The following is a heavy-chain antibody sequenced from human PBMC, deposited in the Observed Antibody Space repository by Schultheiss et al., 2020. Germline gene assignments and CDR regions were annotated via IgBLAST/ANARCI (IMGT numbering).Heavy chain of an antibody. J-gene: IGHJ1*01. D-gene: IGHD3-22*01. V-gene: IGHV4-59*01. CDR2: IYYSGST. CDR3: ASTQYYYDSSGVLQH. Sequence: SETLSLTCTVSGGSISSYYWSWIRQPPGKGLEWIGYIYYSGSTNYNPSLKSRVTISVDTSKNQFSLKLSSVTAADTAVYYCASTQYYYDSSGVLQHWGKGTLVNGS. CDR1: GGSISSYY.